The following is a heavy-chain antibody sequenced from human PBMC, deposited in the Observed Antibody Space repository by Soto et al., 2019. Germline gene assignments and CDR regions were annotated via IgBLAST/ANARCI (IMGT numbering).Heavy chain of an antibody. CDR2: INHSGST. D-gene: IGHD6-6*01. V-gene: IGHV4-34*01. J-gene: IGHJ6*02. Sequence: SETLSLTCAVYGGSFSGYYWSWIRQPPGKGLEWIGEINHSGSTNYNPSLKSRVTISVDTSKNQFSLKLSSVTAADTAVYYCARGNRHIAALPMYYYYGMDAWGQGTTVTVSS. CDR3: ARGNRHIAALPMYYYYGMDA. CDR1: GGSFSGYY.